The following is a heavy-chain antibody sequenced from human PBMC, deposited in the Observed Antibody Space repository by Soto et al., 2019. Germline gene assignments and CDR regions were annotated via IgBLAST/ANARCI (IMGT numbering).Heavy chain of an antibody. V-gene: IGHV3-23*01. CDR3: AKGRGGSGSLTPPVDF. CDR1: GFTFTNDA. D-gene: IGHD3-10*01. Sequence: EVQLLESGGGLVQPGGSLRLSCAASGFTFTNDAMTWVRQAPWKGLEWVSAISGGGDTTSYADSVKGRFTVSRDGSKNTLYLQMSSLTAEDTALYYCAKGRGGSGSLTPPVDFWGQGTLVTVSS. J-gene: IGHJ4*02. CDR2: ISGGGDTT.